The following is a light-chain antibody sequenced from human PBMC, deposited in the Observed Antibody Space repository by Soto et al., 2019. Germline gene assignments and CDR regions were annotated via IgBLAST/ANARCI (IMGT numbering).Light chain of an antibody. V-gene: IGLV2-8*01. CDR3: SSYAGSNNLYV. J-gene: IGLJ1*01. CDR2: EVS. Sequence: QSALTQPPSASGSPGQSVTISCTGTISDVGGYNYVSWYQQHPGKAPKLMIYEVSKRPSGVPDRFSGSKSGNTASLTVSGLQAEDEADYYCSSYAGSNNLYVFGTGTKVTVL. CDR1: ISDVGGYNY.